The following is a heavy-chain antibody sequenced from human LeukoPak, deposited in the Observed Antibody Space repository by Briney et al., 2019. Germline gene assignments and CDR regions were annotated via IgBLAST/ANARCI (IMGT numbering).Heavy chain of an antibody. CDR2: IFPDDSDT. V-gene: IGHV5-51*01. Sequence: GESLKISCRGSGDTFSGYWIAWVRQMPGKGLEEMGIIFPDDSDTTYSPSFQGQVTMSADKSISTAYLQWSSLKASDTAMYYCARQNRYCSSTNCYGDLDYWGQGSLVTVSS. D-gene: IGHD2-2*01. CDR3: ARQNRYCSSTNCYGDLDY. CDR1: GDTFSGYW. J-gene: IGHJ4*02.